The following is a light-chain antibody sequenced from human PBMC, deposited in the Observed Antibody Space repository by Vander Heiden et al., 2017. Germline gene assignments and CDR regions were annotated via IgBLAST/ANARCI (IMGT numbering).Light chain of an antibody. V-gene: IGKV3-11*02. J-gene: IGKJ4*01. CDR2: DAS. CDR1: QSVSSY. Sequence: EIVLTQSPATLFLYPGERATLSCRASQSVSSYLACYQQKPGQPPRLLIYDASNRSTGVPARFSGSGSERDFTLTISSLEPEDFAIYYCQQRSNWPAAFGGGTMVEIK. CDR3: QQRSNWPAA.